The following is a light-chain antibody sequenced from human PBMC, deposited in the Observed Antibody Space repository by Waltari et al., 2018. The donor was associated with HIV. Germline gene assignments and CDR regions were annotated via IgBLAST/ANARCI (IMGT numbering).Light chain of an antibody. CDR2: GNS. CDR1: SSHIGAGYD. CDR3: QSYDSNLSGL. Sequence: QSELTQPPSVSAAPGQRVTISCPGSSSHIGAGYDVHWYQQVPGRAPKVVIYGNSNRPSGVPDRFSGSKSGSSASLVITGLQSEDEADYYCQSYDSNLSGLFGGGTKVTVL. V-gene: IGLV1-40*01. J-gene: IGLJ2*01.